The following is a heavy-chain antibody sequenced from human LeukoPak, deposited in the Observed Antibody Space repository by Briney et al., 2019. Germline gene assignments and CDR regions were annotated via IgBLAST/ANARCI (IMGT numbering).Heavy chain of an antibody. CDR2: ISGGGGST. CDR1: GFTFNIYA. J-gene: IGHJ1*01. CDR3: AHYGDYQN. D-gene: IGHD4-17*01. Sequence: GGSLRLSCAASGFTFNIYAMSWVRQAPGKGLEWVSTISGGGGSTYYADSVKGRFTISRHDSKNTLYLQMNSLRAEDTAVYYCAHYGDYQNWGQGTLVTVSS. V-gene: IGHV3-23*01.